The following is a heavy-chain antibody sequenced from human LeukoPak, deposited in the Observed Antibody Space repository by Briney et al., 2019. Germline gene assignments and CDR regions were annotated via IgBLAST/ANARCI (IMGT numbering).Heavy chain of an antibody. CDR3: ARRLSSWYRPGGYFDY. CDR2: IYYSGST. J-gene: IGHJ4*02. V-gene: IGHV4-59*08. D-gene: IGHD6-13*01. Sequence: PSETLSLTCTVSAGSISNYFWSWIRQPPGKGLEWIGYIYYSGSTNYNPSLKSRVTISVDTSKNQFSLKLSSVTAADTAVYYCARRLSSWYRPGGYFDYWGQGTLVTVSS. CDR1: AGSISNYF.